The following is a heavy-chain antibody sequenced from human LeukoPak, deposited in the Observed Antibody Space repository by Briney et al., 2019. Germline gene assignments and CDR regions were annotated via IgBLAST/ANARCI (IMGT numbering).Heavy chain of an antibody. D-gene: IGHD3-3*01. J-gene: IGHJ6*03. CDR1: GFTFSSYW. Sequence: GGSLRLSCAASGFTFSSYWMHWVRQAPGKGLVWVSRINSDGSSTSYADSVKGRFTISRDNAKNTLYLQMNSLRAEDTAVYYCARGQYYDFWSGYKYNWNYMDVWGKGTTVTVSS. V-gene: IGHV3-74*01. CDR3: ARGQYYDFWSGYKYNWNYMDV. CDR2: INSDGSST.